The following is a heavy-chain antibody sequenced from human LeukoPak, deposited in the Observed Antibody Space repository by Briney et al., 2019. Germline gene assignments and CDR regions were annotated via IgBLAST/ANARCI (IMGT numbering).Heavy chain of an antibody. J-gene: IGHJ4*02. CDR2: VSAANNP. Sequence: ASVKVSCKTSGYIFTPHHIHWMRQAPGQGLELLGWVSAANNPEYSQKFQGRVVISRDASATTSYLELNSLRSEDTAVYYCAMSVEMPPIPSFDYWGQGTLVTVSS. D-gene: IGHD5-24*01. CDR1: GYIFTPHH. CDR3: AMSVEMPPIPSFDY. V-gene: IGHV1-3*01.